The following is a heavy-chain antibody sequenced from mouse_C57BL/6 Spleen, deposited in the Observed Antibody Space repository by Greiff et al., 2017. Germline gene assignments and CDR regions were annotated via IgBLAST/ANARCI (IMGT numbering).Heavy chain of an antibody. V-gene: IGHV5-16*01. CDR3: ARAAMGYDYPYAMDY. Sequence: EVKLVESEGGLVQPGSSMKLSCTASGFTFSDYYMAWVRQVPEKGLEWVANINYDGSSTYYLDSLKSRFIISRDNAKNILYLQMSSLKSEDTATYYCARAAMGYDYPYAMDYWGQGTSVTVSS. D-gene: IGHD2-4*01. J-gene: IGHJ4*01. CDR1: GFTFSDYY. CDR2: INYDGSST.